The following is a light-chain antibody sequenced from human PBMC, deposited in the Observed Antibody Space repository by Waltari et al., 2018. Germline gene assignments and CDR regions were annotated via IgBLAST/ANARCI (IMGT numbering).Light chain of an antibody. CDR1: SGDIGGYAY. CDR3: CSYTNILTWV. CDR2: DVS. V-gene: IGLV2-14*03. Sequence: QSALTQPASVSGSPGQSIIISCTGTSGDIGGYAYASWYQQHPGKAPKLLIYDVSNRPSGVSDRFSGTKSGNTASLTISGLQVEDEADYYCCSYTNILTWVFGGGTKLTVL. J-gene: IGLJ3*02.